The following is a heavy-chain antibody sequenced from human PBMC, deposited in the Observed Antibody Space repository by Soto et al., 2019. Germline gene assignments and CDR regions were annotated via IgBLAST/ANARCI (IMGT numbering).Heavy chain of an antibody. V-gene: IGHV1-8*01. D-gene: IGHD3-10*01. Sequence: ASVKVSCKASGYTFTSYDINWVRQATGQGLEWMGWMNPNSGNTGYAQKFQGRVTMTRNTSISTAYMELSSLRAEDTAVYYCAKFGVRGVYNVGPVYYYYGMDVWGQGTTVTVSS. CDR1: GYTFTSYD. CDR2: MNPNSGNT. CDR3: AKFGVRGVYNVGPVYYYYGMDV. J-gene: IGHJ6*02.